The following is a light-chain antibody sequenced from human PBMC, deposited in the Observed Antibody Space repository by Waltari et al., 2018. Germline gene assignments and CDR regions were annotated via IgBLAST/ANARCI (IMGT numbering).Light chain of an antibody. J-gene: IGKJ4*01. CDR1: QSVTSIS. Sequence: EIVLTQSPGTLSLSPGERAPLSCRASQSVTSISLTWYQHKLGQAPRRLIYGTSSRATGIPDRFSGSGSGTDFTLTISRLEPEDFAVYYCQQYDGEVVTFGGGTKVEI. V-gene: IGKV3-20*01. CDR2: GTS. CDR3: QQYDGEVVT.